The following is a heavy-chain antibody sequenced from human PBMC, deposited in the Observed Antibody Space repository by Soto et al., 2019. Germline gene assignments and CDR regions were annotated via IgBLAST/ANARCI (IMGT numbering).Heavy chain of an antibody. Sequence: GGSLRLSCAASGFSFSDYYMTWIRQTPGKGLEWISSISGGGSAVYHADSLKGRFTISRDNAKDSLYLQMNSLRVEDTAVYFCARGTIIMLRGVLVNWFDSWGQGALVTVSS. D-gene: IGHD3-10*01. V-gene: IGHV3-11*01. CDR3: ARGTIIMLRGVLVNWFDS. CDR2: ISGGGSAV. J-gene: IGHJ5*01. CDR1: GFSFSDYY.